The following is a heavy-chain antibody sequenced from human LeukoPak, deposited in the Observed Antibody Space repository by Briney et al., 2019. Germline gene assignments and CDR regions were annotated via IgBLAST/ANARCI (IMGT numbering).Heavy chain of an antibody. CDR2: INHSGTP. CDR1: GSIFSTYT. Sequence: GSLRLSCAASGSIFSTYTMNWIRQPPGKGLEWIGEINHSGTPTYNPSLKSRVTISVDTSKNHFSLKLSSVTAADTAVYFCARGYPGMDVWGQGTTVTVSS. V-gene: IGHV4-34*01. J-gene: IGHJ6*02. D-gene: IGHD2-2*02. CDR3: ARGYPGMDV.